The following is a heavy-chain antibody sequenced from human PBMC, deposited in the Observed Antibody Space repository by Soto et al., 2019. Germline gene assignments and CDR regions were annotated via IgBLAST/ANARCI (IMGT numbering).Heavy chain of an antibody. CDR1: GFTFSSYA. CDR2: ISYDGSNK. J-gene: IGHJ6*02. D-gene: IGHD3-3*01. V-gene: IGHV3-30-3*01. CDR3: TTDPDYDFWSGYYRPYYYYGMDV. Sequence: GGSLRLSCAASGFTFSSYAMHWVRQAPGKGLEWVAVISYDGSNKYYADSVKGRFTISRDNSKNTLYLQMNSLKTEDTAVYYCTTDPDYDFWSGYYRPYYYYGMDVWGQGTTVTVSS.